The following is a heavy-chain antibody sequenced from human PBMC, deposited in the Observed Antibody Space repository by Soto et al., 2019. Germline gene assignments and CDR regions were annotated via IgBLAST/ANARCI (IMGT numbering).Heavy chain of an antibody. CDR3: ARKYSSSWYDY. V-gene: IGHV4-30-4*01. CDR2: IYYSGST. Sequence: PSETLSLTCTVSGGSISSGDYYWSWIRQPPGKGLEWIGYIYYSGSTYYNPSLKSRVTISLDTSKNQFSLKLSSVTAADTAIFYCARKYSSSWYDYWGWEPWSPSPQ. D-gene: IGHD6-13*01. J-gene: IGHJ4*02. CDR1: GGSISSGDYY.